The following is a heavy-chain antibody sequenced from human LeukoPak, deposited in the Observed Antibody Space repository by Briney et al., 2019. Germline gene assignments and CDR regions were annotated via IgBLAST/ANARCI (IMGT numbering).Heavy chain of an antibody. CDR1: GFMFDDYA. V-gene: IGHV3-43*02. D-gene: IGHD5-24*01. Sequence: GGSLRISCAASGFMFDDYAMHWVCQAPGKGLEWVSLISADGGSTFYADSVKGRFTISRDNNNNSLSLQMNSLTTEDTAFYYCAREQFSHTSNYFDNWGQGLLVTVSS. CDR2: ISADGGST. J-gene: IGHJ4*02. CDR3: AREQFSHTSNYFDN.